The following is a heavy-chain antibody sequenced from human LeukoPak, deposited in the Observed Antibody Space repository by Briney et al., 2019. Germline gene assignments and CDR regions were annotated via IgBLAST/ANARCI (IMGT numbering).Heavy chain of an antibody. CDR3: ARGIAAAGPPLYFDY. CDR2: IYYSGST. Sequence: SETLSLTCTVSGGSISSGGYYWGWIRQHPGKGLEWIGHIYYSGSTYYNPSLKSRVTISVDTSKNQFSLKLSSVTAADTAVYYCARGIAAAGPPLYFDYWGQGTLVTVSS. D-gene: IGHD6-13*01. V-gene: IGHV4-31*03. J-gene: IGHJ4*02. CDR1: GGSISSGGYY.